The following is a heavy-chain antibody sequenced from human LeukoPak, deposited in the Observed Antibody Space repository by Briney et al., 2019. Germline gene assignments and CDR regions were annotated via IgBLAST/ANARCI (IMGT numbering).Heavy chain of an antibody. D-gene: IGHD3-3*01. J-gene: IGHJ6*02. CDR2: INSDGSST. V-gene: IGHV3-74*01. Sequence: GGSLRLSCAASGFTFSSYWMHWVRQAPGKGLVWVSRINSDGSSTSYADSVKGRFTISRGNAKNTLYLQMNSLRAEDTAVYYCARDMYYDFWSGYVSYYYYGMDVWGQGTTVTVSS. CDR3: ARDMYYDFWSGYVSYYYYGMDV. CDR1: GFTFSSYW.